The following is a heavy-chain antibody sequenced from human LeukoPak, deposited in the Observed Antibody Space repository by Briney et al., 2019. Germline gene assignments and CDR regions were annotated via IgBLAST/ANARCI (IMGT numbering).Heavy chain of an antibody. D-gene: IGHD6-13*01. CDR2: IYYSGST. Sequence: SETLSLTCTVPGGSISSSSYYWGWIRQPPGKGLEWIGSIYYSGSTYYNPSLKSRVTISVDTSKNQFSLKLSSVTAADTAVYYCARVGVAIAAAGHFDYWGQGTLVTVSS. J-gene: IGHJ4*02. CDR3: ARVGVAIAAAGHFDY. V-gene: IGHV4-39*07. CDR1: GGSISSSSYY.